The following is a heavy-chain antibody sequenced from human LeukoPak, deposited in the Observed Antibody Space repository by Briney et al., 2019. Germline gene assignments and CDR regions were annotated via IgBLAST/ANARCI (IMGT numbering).Heavy chain of an antibody. CDR2: IYYSGST. D-gene: IGHD3-22*01. Sequence: ESGPTLVNPSETLSLTCNVFGGSIRSSNYYWGWIRQPPGKGLEWNGSIYYSGSTYYNPSLKSRVTISVDTSNNQFSLKLRSATATDTAVYYCARLFYYDSSGPPSWGQGTLVTVSS. CDR3: ARLFYYDSSGPPS. J-gene: IGHJ5*02. V-gene: IGHV4-39*01. CDR1: GGSIRSSNYY.